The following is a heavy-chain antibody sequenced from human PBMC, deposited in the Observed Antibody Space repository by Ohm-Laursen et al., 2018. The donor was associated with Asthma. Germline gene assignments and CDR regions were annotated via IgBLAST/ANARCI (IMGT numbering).Heavy chain of an antibody. CDR3: ARDPRYARFDY. V-gene: IGHV1-69*01. D-gene: IGHD2-8*01. J-gene: IGHJ4*02. Sequence: GSSVKVSCKASGGTFSSYAISWVRQAPGQGLEWMGGIIPIFGTANYAQKFQGRVTITADESTSTAYMELNSLRAGDTAVYYCARDPRYARFDYWGQGTLVTVSS. CDR1: GGTFSSYA. CDR2: IIPIFGTA.